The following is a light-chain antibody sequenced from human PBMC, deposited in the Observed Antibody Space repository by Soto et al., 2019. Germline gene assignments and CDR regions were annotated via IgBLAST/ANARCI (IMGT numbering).Light chain of an antibody. J-gene: IGKJ2*01. CDR2: DSS. CDR3: QQRSNWPPT. CDR1: QSIGTY. Sequence: EIVLTQYPAPLSLSPGEIATLFCRASQSIGTYLAWYQQKSGQAPRLLIYDSSNRATGIPARFSGGGSGTDFILTASSLEPEDFAVYYCQQRSNWPPTFGQGTKLEI. V-gene: IGKV3-11*01.